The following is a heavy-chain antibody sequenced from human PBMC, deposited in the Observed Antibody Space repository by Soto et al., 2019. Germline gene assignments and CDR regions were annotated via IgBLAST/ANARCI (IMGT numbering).Heavy chain of an antibody. CDR2: ISSSGDTT. V-gene: IGHV3-23*01. J-gene: IGHJ3*02. CDR1: GFMFDKYA. Sequence: GGSLRLSCAASGFMFDKYAMNWVRQAPGKGPEWVSAISSSGDTTDYTESVRGRFTISRDNSINTLYLHMRSLRPEDTAVYYCAHPRGYGVFDAVDIWGQGTMVTVSS. CDR3: AHPRGYGVFDAVDI. D-gene: IGHD4-17*01.